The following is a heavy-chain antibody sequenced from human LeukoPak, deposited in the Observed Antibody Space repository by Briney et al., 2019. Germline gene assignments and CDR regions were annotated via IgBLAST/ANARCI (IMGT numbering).Heavy chain of an antibody. J-gene: IGHJ4*02. D-gene: IGHD2-2*01. CDR3: AKDVSIVVVPAAYFDY. CDR2: ISGSGGST. Sequence: GGSLRLSCAAAGFTFSSYAMSWVRQAPGKGLEWVSAISGSGGSTYYADSVRGRFTISRDNSKNTLYLQMNSLRAEDTAVYYCAKDVSIVVVPAAYFDYWGQGTLVTVSS. CDR1: GFTFSSYA. V-gene: IGHV3-23*01.